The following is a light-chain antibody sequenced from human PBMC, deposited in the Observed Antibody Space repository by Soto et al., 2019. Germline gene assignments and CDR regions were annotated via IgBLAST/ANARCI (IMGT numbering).Light chain of an antibody. CDR2: GNN. V-gene: IGLV1-44*01. CDR3: AAWDDSLNGYV. CDR1: SSNIGSNT. J-gene: IGLJ1*01. Sequence: QSVLTQSPSASGTPGQRVTISCSGSSSNIGSNTVNWYQQLPGTAPKLLIYGNNQRPSGVPDRFSGSKSGTSASLAISGLQSEDEADYYCAAWDDSLNGYVFGTGNKVTVL.